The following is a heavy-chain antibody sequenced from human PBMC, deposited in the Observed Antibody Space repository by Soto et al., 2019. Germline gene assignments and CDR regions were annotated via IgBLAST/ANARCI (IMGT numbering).Heavy chain of an antibody. J-gene: IGHJ4*02. D-gene: IGHD2-15*01. V-gene: IGHV3-23*01. Sequence: GGSLRLSCAASGFTFSTYAMSWVRQAPGKGLEWVSAISGSGGNTYYADSVKGRFAVSRDNSKNTLYLQMSSLRAEDTAIYYCSKPNQGAVAANSFDYWGQGALVTGSA. CDR2: ISGSGGNT. CDR3: SKPNQGAVAANSFDY. CDR1: GFTFSTYA.